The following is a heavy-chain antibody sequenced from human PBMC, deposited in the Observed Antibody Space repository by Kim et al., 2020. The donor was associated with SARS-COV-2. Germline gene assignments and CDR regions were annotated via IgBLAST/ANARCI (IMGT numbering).Heavy chain of an antibody. Sequence: YNATSGKGRFTISRDNSKDTLYRQMNSLRAEDTAVYYCAKDTLRDTPDYWGQGTLVTVSS. J-gene: IGHJ4*02. V-gene: IGHV3-23*01. CDR3: AKDTLRDTPDY. D-gene: IGHD2-21*02.